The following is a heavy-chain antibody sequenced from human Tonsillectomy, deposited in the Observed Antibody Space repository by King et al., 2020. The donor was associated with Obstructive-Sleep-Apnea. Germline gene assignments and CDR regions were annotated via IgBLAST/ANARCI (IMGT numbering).Heavy chain of an antibody. CDR1: GFSFSDYY. D-gene: IGHD3-22*01. Sequence: VQLVESGGGLVKPGGSLRLSCVASGFSFSDYYMSWIRQALGKGLEWASYISSSGSRIYYADSVKGRFTISRDNAKNSLYLQMNSLRAEDTAVYYCARDITYYYDSSGYRQNSFDFWGQGTLVTVSP. V-gene: IGHV3-11*01. J-gene: IGHJ4*02. CDR2: ISSSGSRI. CDR3: ARDITYYYDSSGYRQNSFDF.